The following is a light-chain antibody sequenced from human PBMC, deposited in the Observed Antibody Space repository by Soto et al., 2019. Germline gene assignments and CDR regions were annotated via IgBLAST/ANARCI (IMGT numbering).Light chain of an antibody. CDR1: QSISSY. Sequence: DIQMTQSPSSLSASVGDRVTITCRASQSISSYLNWYQQKPGKAPKLLIYAASSLQSGVPARFSGSGSGTEFTLTISSLQSEDFAVYYCQQYNNWPLSITFGQGTRLEIK. V-gene: IGKV1-39*01. CDR2: AAS. CDR3: QQYNNWPLSIT. J-gene: IGKJ5*01.